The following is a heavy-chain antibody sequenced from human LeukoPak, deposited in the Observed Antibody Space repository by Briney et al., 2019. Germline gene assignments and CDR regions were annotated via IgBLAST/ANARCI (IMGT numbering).Heavy chain of an antibody. V-gene: IGHV4-39*02. J-gene: IGHJ4*02. Sequence: SETLSLTCTVSGGSISRSSYYWGWIRQPPGKGLEWIGSIYYSGSTYYNPSLKSRVTISVDTSKNQFSLKLSSVTDADTAVYYCARDYYDSSLTYFDYWGQGTLVTVSS. CDR2: IYYSGST. D-gene: IGHD3-22*01. CDR1: GGSISRSSYY. CDR3: ARDYYDSSLTYFDY.